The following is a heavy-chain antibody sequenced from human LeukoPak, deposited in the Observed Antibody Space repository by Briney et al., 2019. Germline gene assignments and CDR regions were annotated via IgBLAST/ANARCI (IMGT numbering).Heavy chain of an antibody. CDR3: SSLGLAVAPNWVDS. CDR1: GFTFSSYG. V-gene: IGHV3-30*03. D-gene: IGHD6-19*01. Sequence: GRSLRLSCAASGFTFSSYGIHWVRQAPGKGLEWVAVISYDGSSKYYADSVKGRFTISRDNFKNTLYLQMNSLKPEDTAVYYCSSLGLAVAPNWVDSWGQGTLVTVSS. J-gene: IGHJ5*01. CDR2: ISYDGSSK.